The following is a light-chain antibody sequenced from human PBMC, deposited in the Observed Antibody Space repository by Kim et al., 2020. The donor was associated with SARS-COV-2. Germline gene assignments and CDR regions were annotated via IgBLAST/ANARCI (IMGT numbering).Light chain of an antibody. J-gene: IGKJ2*03. V-gene: IGKV1-5*03. Sequence: LSTSVRDRVTITCRASHSVSDWLAWYQQKPGKAPKLLIHKASTLESGVPPRFSGSGSETEFTLTISGLQPDDFATYYCQQYNTFYSFGQGTKLEI. CDR2: KAS. CDR3: QQYNTFYS. CDR1: HSVSDW.